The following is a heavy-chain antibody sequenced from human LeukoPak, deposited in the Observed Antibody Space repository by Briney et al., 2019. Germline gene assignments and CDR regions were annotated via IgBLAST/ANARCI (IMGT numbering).Heavy chain of an antibody. Sequence: PSETLSLTCTVSGGSISSYYWGWIRQPPGKGLEWIGSIYHSGSTYYNPSLKSRVTISVDTSKNQFSLKLSSVTAADTAVYYCARGRDFWSGYYQTPFDPWGQGTLVTVSS. D-gene: IGHD3-3*01. CDR3: ARGRDFWSGYYQTPFDP. CDR2: IYHSGST. CDR1: GGSISSYY. J-gene: IGHJ5*02. V-gene: IGHV4-38-2*02.